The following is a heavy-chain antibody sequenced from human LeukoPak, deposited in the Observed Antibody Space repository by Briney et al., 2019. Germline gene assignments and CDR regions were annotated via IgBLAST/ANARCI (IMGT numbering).Heavy chain of an antibody. CDR2: ISYDGSHK. V-gene: IGHV3-30-3*01. CDR1: GFIFRNYA. CDR3: AKVVDYDILTGYYLGNGLDV. Sequence: PGGSLRLSCAASGFIFRNYAMHWVRQAPGKGLEWVAVISYDGSHKFYADSVKGRFTISRDNSKNTLYLQMNSLRLDDTAVYYCAKVVDYDILTGYYLGNGLDVWGQGTTVTVSS. J-gene: IGHJ6*02. D-gene: IGHD3-9*01.